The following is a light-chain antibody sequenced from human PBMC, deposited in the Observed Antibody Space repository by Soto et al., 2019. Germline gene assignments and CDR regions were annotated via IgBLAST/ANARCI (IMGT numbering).Light chain of an antibody. CDR2: WAS. V-gene: IGKV4-1*01. J-gene: IGKJ4*01. Sequence: DIVMTQSPDSLAVSLGERATINCKSSQSVLYSSNNKNYLAWYQQKPGQPPKLLIYWASTRESVVPDRFSGSGSGTDFTLTISSLQAEAVAVYYCQQYYSTPLTFGGGTKVEIK. CDR1: QSVLYSSNNKNY. CDR3: QQYYSTPLT.